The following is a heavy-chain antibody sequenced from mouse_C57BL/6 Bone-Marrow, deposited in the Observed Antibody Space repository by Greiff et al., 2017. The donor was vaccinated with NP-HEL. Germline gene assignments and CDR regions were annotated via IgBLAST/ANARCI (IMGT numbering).Heavy chain of an antibody. CDR2: ISNGGGST. Sequence: EVKLMESGGGLVQPGGSLKLSCAASGFTFSDYYMYWVRQTPEKRLAWVAYISNGGGSTYYPDTVKGRFTISRDNAKNTLYLQMSRLKSEDTAMYYCASATVGRSLYWYFDVWGTGTTVTVSS. CDR3: ASATVGRSLYWYFDV. V-gene: IGHV5-12*01. CDR1: GFTFSDYY. D-gene: IGHD1-1*01. J-gene: IGHJ1*03.